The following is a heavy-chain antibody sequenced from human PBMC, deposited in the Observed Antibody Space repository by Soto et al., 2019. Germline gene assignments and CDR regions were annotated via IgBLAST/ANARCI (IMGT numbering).Heavy chain of an antibody. CDR1: GGSIRSAY. Sequence: SETLSLTCTVSGGSIRSAYWSWIRQPPGKGLEWIGYIYYSGSTNYHPSLKSRVSISADTSKNQVSLTVNYVTAADTAVYFCARGTGSGGSRYWGPGTLVTVSS. CDR3: ARGTGSGGSRY. V-gene: IGHV4-59*08. CDR2: IYYSGST. J-gene: IGHJ4*02. D-gene: IGHD2-15*01.